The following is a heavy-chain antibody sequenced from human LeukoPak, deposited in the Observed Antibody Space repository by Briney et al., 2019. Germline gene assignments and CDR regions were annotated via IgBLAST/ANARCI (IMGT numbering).Heavy chain of an antibody. Sequence: GGSLRLSCAASGFTFSSYSMNWVRQAPGKGLEWVSSISSSSSYIYYADSVKGRFTISRDNAKNSLYLQMNSLRAEDTAVYYCARDGTYYDFWSGYFHYYYYYYMDVWGKGTTVTVSS. D-gene: IGHD3-3*01. CDR1: GFTFSSYS. V-gene: IGHV3-21*01. J-gene: IGHJ6*03. CDR2: ISSSSSYI. CDR3: ARDGTYYDFWSGYFHYYYYYYMDV.